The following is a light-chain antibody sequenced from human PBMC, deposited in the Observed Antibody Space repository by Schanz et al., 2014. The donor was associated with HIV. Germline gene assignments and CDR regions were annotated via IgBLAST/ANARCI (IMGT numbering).Light chain of an antibody. CDR3: QHYGNSPPFT. CDR2: GAS. Sequence: EIVMTQSPATLSVSPGEGATLSCRASQSVSSNLAWYQQKPGQAPRLLIYGASTRATGIPDRFSGSGSGTDFTLTISRLEPEDFAVYYCQHYGNSPPFTFGPGTKVDIK. CDR1: QSVSSN. J-gene: IGKJ3*01. V-gene: IGKV3-20*01.